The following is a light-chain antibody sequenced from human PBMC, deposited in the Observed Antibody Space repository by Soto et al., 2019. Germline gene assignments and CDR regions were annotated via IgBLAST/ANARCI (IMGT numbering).Light chain of an antibody. CDR3: QQYGSSPLVT. J-gene: IGKJ5*01. V-gene: IGKV3-20*01. CDR1: QSVSSSY. CDR2: VAS. Sequence: EIVLTQSPGTLSLSPGERATISCRASQSVSSSYLAWYQQKPGEPPSLLINVASIRATGIPDRFSGSGSGTDFTPTISRLEPEDFGVYYCQQYGSSPLVTFGQGTRLEIK.